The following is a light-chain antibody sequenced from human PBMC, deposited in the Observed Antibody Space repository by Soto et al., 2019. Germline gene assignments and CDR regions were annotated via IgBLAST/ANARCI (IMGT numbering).Light chain of an antibody. J-gene: IGKJ4*01. V-gene: IGKV3-20*01. CDR2: DAS. CDR3: QQFSSYPLT. Sequence: VMTQSPATLSVSPGERVTLSCRASQSVATNLAWYQQKPGQAPRLLIYDASSRATGIPDRFSGGGSGTDFTLTISRLEPEDFAVYYCQQFSSYPLTFGGGTKVDIK. CDR1: QSVATN.